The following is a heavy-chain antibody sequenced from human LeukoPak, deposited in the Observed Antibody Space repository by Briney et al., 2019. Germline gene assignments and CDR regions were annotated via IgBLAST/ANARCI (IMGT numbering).Heavy chain of an antibody. CDR3: TRDRIWFGELSVSYYYYYMDV. D-gene: IGHD3-10*01. CDR1: GFTFGDYA. CDR2: IRSKAYGGTT. Sequence: GSLRLSCTASGFTFGDYAMSWFRQAPGKGLEWVGFIRSKAYGGTTEYAASVKGRFTISRDDSKSIAYLQMNSLKTEDTAVYYCTRDRIWFGELSVSYYYYYMDVWGKGTTVTVSS. V-gene: IGHV3-49*03. J-gene: IGHJ6*03.